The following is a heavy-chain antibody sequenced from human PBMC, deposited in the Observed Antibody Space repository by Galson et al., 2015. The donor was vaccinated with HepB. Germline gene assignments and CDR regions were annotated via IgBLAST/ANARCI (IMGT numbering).Heavy chain of an antibody. CDR3: ARGKPIGGNY. J-gene: IGHJ4*02. D-gene: IGHD3-16*01. CDR1: GYTVIEFG. V-gene: IGHV1-18*01. Sequence: SLKVSCTASGYTVIEFGMSWVRQAPGQGLEWVGWISADDGQTYYAQKVQGRVTMTTDTSTSTAYMELSRLKSDDTAVYYCARGKPIGGNYWGQGTLVTVAS. CDR2: ISADDGQT.